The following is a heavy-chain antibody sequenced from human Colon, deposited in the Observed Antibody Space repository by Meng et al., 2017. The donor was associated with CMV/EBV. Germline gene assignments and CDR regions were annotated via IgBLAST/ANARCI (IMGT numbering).Heavy chain of an antibody. J-gene: IGHJ4*02. CDR3: ARGVLNFFDY. V-gene: IGHV4-39*07. CDR2: IYNSGST. CDR1: GGSLPPNSYF. D-gene: IGHD3-10*01. Sequence: LRLQMSGPGLGRASETPSLTCHVPGGSLPPNSYFWAWVRQPPGKGLEFIGSIYNSGSTYYNASLKGRVTMSVEPSKNQFSLKLSSVTAADTAKYYCARGVLNFFDYWGQGTLVTVSS.